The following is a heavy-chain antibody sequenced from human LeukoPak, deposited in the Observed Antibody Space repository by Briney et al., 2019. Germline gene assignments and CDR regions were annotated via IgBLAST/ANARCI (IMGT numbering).Heavy chain of an antibody. D-gene: IGHD6-19*01. V-gene: IGHV5-51*01. J-gene: IGHJ5*02. CDR1: GYTFTSYW. CDR3: VRASGWYSSWFDP. Sequence: KPGESLKISCKGSGYTFTSYWIGWVRQMPGKGLEWMAIIYPGDSDTRYSPSFQGQVTISVDKSISTAYMQWSSLKASDTAIYYCVRASGWYSSWFDPWGQGTLVTVSS. CDR2: IYPGDSDT.